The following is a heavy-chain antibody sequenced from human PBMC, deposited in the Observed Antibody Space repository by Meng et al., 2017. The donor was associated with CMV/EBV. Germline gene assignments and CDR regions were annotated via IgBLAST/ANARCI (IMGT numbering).Heavy chain of an antibody. CDR1: GGTFSSYA. CDR2: IIPILGIA. V-gene: IGHV1-69*10. Sequence: SVKVSCKASGGTFSSYAISWVRQAPGQGLEWMGGIIPILGIANYAQKFQGRVTITADKSTSTAYMELSSLRSEDTAVYYCARVVPLYSSSSWNVLPYYYYGMDVWGQGTTVTVSS. CDR3: ARVVPLYSSSSWNVLPYYYYGMDV. D-gene: IGHD6-6*01. J-gene: IGHJ6*02.